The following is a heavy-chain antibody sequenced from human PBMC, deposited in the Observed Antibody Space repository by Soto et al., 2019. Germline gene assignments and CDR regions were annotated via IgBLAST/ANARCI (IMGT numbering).Heavy chain of an antibody. J-gene: IGHJ5*02. CDR1: GGSISSYY. CDR3: ATVGSAWYEGWFDP. CDR2: IYYSGST. D-gene: IGHD6-19*01. V-gene: IGHV4-59*01. Sequence: ETLSLTCTVSGGSISSYYWSWIRQPPGKGLEWIGYIYYSGSTNYNPSLKSRVTISVDTSKNQFSLKLSSVTAADTAVYYCATVGSAWYEGWFDPWGQGTLVTVSS.